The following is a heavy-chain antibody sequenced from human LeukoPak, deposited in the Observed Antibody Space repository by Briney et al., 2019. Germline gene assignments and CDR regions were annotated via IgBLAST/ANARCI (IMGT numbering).Heavy chain of an antibody. J-gene: IGHJ3*02. V-gene: IGHV3-64D*06. D-gene: IGHD3-9*01. CDR1: GFTFSSYA. CDR2: ISSNGGST. CDR3: VKGILRYFDSDAFDI. Sequence: PGGSLRLSCSASGFTFSSYAMHWVRQAPGKGLEYVSAISSNGGSTYYADSVKGRFIISRDNSKNTLYLQMSSLRAEDTAVYYCVKGILRYFDSDAFDIWGQGTMVTVSS.